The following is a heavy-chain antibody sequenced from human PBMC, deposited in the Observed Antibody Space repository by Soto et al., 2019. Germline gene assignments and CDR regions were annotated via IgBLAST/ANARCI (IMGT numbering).Heavy chain of an antibody. CDR3: AKDLDVVMVLSAPRCMDF. CDR1: GFTFSSYS. D-gene: IGHD2-15*01. Sequence: LGGSLGLSCSASGFTFSSYSMNWVRQAPGKGLEWVSSISSSSSYIYYADSVKGRFTISRDNAKNSLYLQMISLRPEDTGVYYCAKDLDVVMVLSAPRCMDFPG. CDR2: ISSSSSYI. J-gene: IGHJ6*02. V-gene: IGHV3-21*01.